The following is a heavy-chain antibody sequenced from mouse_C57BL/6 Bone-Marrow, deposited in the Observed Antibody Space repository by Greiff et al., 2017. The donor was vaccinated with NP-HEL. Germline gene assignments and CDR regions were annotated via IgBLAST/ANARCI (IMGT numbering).Heavy chain of an antibody. CDR3: AREDYYGSSYVGN. D-gene: IGHD1-1*01. CDR2: IYPGSGST. CDR1: GYTFTSYW. J-gene: IGHJ2*01. V-gene: IGHV1-55*01. Sequence: QVQLQQSGAELVKPGASVKMSCKASGYTFTSYWLTWVKQRPGQGLEWIGDIYPGSGSTNYNEKFKSKATLTVDTSSSTAYMQLSSLTSEDSAVYYCAREDYYGSSYVGNWGQGTTLTVSS.